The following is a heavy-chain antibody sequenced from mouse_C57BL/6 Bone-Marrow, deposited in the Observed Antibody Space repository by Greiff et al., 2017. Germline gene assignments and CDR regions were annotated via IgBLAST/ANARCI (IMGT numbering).Heavy chain of an antibody. CDR2: IDPETGGT. CDR1: GYTFTDYE. D-gene: IGHD4-1*01. J-gene: IGHJ3*01. Sequence: VQLQQSGAELVRPGASVTLSCKASGYTFTDYEMHWVKQTPVHGLEWIGAIDPETGGTAYNQKFKGKAILTADKSSSTAYMELRSLTSEDSAVYYCTRCEDDWDLAWFAYWGQGTLVTVSA. CDR3: TRCEDDWDLAWFAY. V-gene: IGHV1-15*01.